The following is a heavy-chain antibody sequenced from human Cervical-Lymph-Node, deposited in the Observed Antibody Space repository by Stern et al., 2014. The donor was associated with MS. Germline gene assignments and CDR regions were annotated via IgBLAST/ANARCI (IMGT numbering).Heavy chain of an antibody. Sequence: VQLVQSGGGVIQPGGSLRLSCTASGFTGRRDYMTWVRQAPGKGLEWVSLITNVGSTVYTDSVKGRFTISRDDSKNTVYLHMTSLRAEDTAMYYCARDTSSPERSDWWGQGTLVTVSS. V-gene: IGHV3-53*01. J-gene: IGHJ4*02. CDR1: GFTGRRDY. CDR2: ITNVGST. D-gene: IGHD1-1*01. CDR3: ARDTSSPERSDW.